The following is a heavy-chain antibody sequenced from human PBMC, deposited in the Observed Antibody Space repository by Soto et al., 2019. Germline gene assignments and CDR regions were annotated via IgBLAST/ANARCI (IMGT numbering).Heavy chain of an antibody. CDR3: ARIQRISMIVVSKPYFDY. D-gene: IGHD3-22*01. J-gene: IGHJ4*02. V-gene: IGHV2-26*01. CDR1: GFSLSYPIMG. Sequence: VSGPTPVNHTETLTLACSVSGFSLSYPIMGVSWIRQPRGKALEWLAHIFSNDEKSYSTSLKSRLTISRDTSKSQVVLTMTNMDHVDTATYYCARIQRISMIVVSKPYFDYWGQGALVTVSS. CDR2: IFSNDEK.